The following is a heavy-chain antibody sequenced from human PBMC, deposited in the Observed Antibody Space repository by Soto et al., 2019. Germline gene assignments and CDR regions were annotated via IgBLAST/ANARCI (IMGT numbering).Heavy chain of an antibody. Sequence: EVQLVETGGGLIQPGGSLRLSCAASGFTVSSNYMSWVRQAPGKGLEWVSVIYSGGSTYYADSVKGRFIISRDNSKNTLYLQMNSLRAEDTAVYYCARGPYYYDSSGYYDYWGQGTLVTVSS. V-gene: IGHV3-53*02. D-gene: IGHD3-22*01. J-gene: IGHJ4*02. CDR3: ARGPYYYDSSGYYDY. CDR1: GFTVSSNY. CDR2: IYSGGST.